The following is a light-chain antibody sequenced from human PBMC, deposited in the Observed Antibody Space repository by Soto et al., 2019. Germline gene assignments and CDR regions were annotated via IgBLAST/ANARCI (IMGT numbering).Light chain of an antibody. CDR1: QSVSNNY. CDR2: GAS. Sequence: EIVLTHFPGTLSLSPGERATLSCRASQSVSNNYLAWYQQKPGQAPRLVIFGASNRATGIPDRFSASGSGTEFTLTISSLQSDDFAVYYCLQYDKWPPWTFGQGTKVDIK. V-gene: IGKV3-20*01. CDR3: LQYDKWPPWT. J-gene: IGKJ1*01.